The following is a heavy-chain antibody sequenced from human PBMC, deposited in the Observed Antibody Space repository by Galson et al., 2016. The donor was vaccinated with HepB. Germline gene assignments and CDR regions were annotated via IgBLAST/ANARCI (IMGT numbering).Heavy chain of an antibody. J-gene: IGHJ3*02. CDR3: ARHDLRKDDVFDI. V-gene: IGHV4-39*01. CDR2: VYYSGST. Sequence: SETLSLTCTVSGGSVSSTNYYWAWIRQPPGKGLEWIASVYYSGSTYYNPPLKSRVTISVDTSKNNFSLKLSSVTAADTAMYYCARHDLRKDDVFDIWGQGTMVTVSS. CDR1: GGSVSSTNYY.